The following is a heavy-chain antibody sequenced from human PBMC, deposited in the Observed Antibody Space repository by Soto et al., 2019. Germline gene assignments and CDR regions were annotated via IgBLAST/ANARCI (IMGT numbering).Heavy chain of an antibody. D-gene: IGHD6-19*01. J-gene: IGHJ2*01. Sequence: QIALRESGPTLVKPTQTLTLTCSFSGFSLRTSGVGVGWIRQPPGKALEWLALIHWDDEKNYSPSLRTRLTITNDTSKNQAVLTMTNMDPVDTATYYCAHRIEVIGQWFFDIWGRGTLVTVSS. CDR2: IHWDDEK. CDR3: AHRIEVIGQWFFDI. CDR1: GFSLRTSGVG. V-gene: IGHV2-5*02.